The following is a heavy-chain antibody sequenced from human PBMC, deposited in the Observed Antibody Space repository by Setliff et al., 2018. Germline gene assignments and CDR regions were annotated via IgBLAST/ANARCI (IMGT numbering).Heavy chain of an antibody. CDR1: GYTFTTYT. Sequence: ASVKVSCKASGYTFTTYTMNWVRQAPGQGLEWMGWINTNTGNPTYAQGSTGRFDFSLDTSVSTAYLQINSLEAEDIAVYYCARGSGTYASSSRVFHYWGQGTLVTVSS. J-gene: IGHJ4*02. V-gene: IGHV7-4-1*02. CDR3: ARGSGTYASSSRVFHY. D-gene: IGHD6-6*01. CDR2: INTNTGNP.